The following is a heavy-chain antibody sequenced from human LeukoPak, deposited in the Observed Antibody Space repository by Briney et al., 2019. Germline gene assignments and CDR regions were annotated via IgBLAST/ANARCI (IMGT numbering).Heavy chain of an antibody. CDR3: ARSFLGYCSSTSCYAKPDY. V-gene: IGHV1-2*02. Sequence: ASVKVSCKASGHTFTGYYMHWVRQAPGQGLEWMGWINPNSGGTNYAQKFQGRVTMTRDTSISTAYMELSRLRSDDTAVYYCARSFLGYCSSTSCYAKPDYWGQGTLVTVSS. D-gene: IGHD2-2*01. CDR1: GHTFTGYY. J-gene: IGHJ4*02. CDR2: INPNSGGT.